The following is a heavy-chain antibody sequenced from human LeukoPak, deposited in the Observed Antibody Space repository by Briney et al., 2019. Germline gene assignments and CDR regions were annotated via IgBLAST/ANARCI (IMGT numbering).Heavy chain of an antibody. CDR3: ARVYCSSTSCSEIDY. CDR2: ISSSSSYI. CDR1: GFTFSTYI. Sequence: GGSLRLSCEASGFTFSTYIMTWVRQAPGKGLEWVSSISSSSSYIYYADSVKGRFTISRDNAKNSLYLQMSSLRAEDTAVYYCARVYCSSTSCSEIDYWGQGTLVTVSS. D-gene: IGHD2-2*01. V-gene: IGHV3-21*01. J-gene: IGHJ4*02.